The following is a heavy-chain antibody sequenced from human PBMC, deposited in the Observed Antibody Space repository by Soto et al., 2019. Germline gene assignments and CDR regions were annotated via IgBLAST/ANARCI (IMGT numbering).Heavy chain of an antibody. CDR3: AKDLVGSREWELPQPDY. J-gene: IGHJ4*02. Sequence: PGGSLRLSCAASGFTFSSYGMHWVRQAPGKGLEWVAVISYDGSNKYYADSVKGRFTISRDNSKNTLYLQMNSLRAEDTAVYYCAKDLVGSREWELPQPDYWGQGTLVTVSS. D-gene: IGHD1-26*01. CDR2: ISYDGSNK. CDR1: GFTFSSYG. V-gene: IGHV3-30*18.